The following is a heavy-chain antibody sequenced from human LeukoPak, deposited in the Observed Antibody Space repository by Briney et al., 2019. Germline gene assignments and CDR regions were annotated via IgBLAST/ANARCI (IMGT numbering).Heavy chain of an antibody. CDR1: GGTFSSYA. D-gene: IGHD5-12*01. CDR3: ARSPSGYSGYDPVYY. CDR2: IIPMSGTA. J-gene: IGHJ4*02. V-gene: IGHV1-69*13. Sequence: ASVKVSCKPSGGTFSSYAITWVRQAPGQGLEWMGGIIPMSGTANYAQKFQGRVTITADESTNTAYMELSSLRSEDTAVYYCARSPSGYSGYDPVYYWGQGTLVTVSS.